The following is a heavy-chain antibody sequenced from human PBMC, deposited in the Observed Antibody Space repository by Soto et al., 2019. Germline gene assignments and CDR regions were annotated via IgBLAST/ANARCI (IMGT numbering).Heavy chain of an antibody. J-gene: IGHJ6*02. CDR1: GGSIISSSYY. D-gene: IGHD6-6*01. V-gene: IGHV4-39*01. CDR3: ARYSSSSAGYGYYYGMDV. CDR2: IYYSGST. Sequence: SETLSLTCTVSGGSIISSSYYWGWIRQPPGKGLEWIGSIYYSGSTYYNPSLKSRVTISVDTSKNQFSLKLSSVTAADTAVYYCARYSSSSAGYGYYYGMDVWGQGTTVTV.